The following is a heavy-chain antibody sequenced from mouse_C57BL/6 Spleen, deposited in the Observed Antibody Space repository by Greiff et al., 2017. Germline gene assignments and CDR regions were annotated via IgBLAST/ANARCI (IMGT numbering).Heavy chain of an antibody. CDR3: AREAYFYYGFDY. D-gene: IGHD1-1*01. V-gene: IGHV3-6*01. J-gene: IGHJ2*01. Sequence: EVQLVESGPGLVKPSQSLSLTCSVTGYSITSGYYWNWIRQFPGNKLEWMGYISYDGSNNYNPSLKNRISITRDTSKNQFFLKLNSVTTEDTATYYCAREAYFYYGFDYWGQGTTLTVSS. CDR1: GYSITSGYY. CDR2: ISYDGSN.